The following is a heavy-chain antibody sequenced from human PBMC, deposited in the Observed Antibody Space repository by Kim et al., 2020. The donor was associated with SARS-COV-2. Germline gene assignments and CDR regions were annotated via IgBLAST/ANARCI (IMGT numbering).Heavy chain of an antibody. Sequence: GGSLRLSCAAFGFTFSSYEMSWVRQAPGKGLQWLSYIGASGGPIHYADSVKGRFTISRDNAKNSLHLQMNSLRDEDTARYYCAREDRSDAFDIWGQGTMVTVSS. J-gene: IGHJ3*02. V-gene: IGHV3-48*03. CDR2: IGASGGPI. CDR3: AREDRSDAFDI. CDR1: GFTFSSYE.